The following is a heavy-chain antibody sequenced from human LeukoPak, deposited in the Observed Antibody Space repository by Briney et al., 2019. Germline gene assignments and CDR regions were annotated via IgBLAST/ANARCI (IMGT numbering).Heavy chain of an antibody. Sequence: WGSLRLSCAASGFTLSSYSMNWVRQAPGPGLEWVSSISSSRSYIYYADSVKGRFTISRDNAKNSLYLQMNSLRAEDTAVYYCARMSCSSTSCYGYYYYGMDVWGQGTTVTVSS. V-gene: IGHV3-21*01. D-gene: IGHD2-2*01. CDR3: ARMSCSSTSCYGYYYYGMDV. CDR2: ISSSRSYI. CDR1: GFTLSSYS. J-gene: IGHJ6*02.